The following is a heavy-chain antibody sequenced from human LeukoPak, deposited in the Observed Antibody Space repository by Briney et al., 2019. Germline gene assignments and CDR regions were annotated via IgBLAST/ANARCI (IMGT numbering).Heavy chain of an antibody. Sequence: SETLSLTCAVSGGSISSGGYSWSWIRQTPGKGLEWIAYIHDSGSTYYNPSLKSRVSISIDTSKNQFSLKLNSVTAADTAVYYCARVVAAAGNNWFDPWGQGTLVTVSS. CDR1: GGSISSGGYS. CDR3: ARVVAAAGNNWFDP. CDR2: IHDSGST. J-gene: IGHJ5*02. D-gene: IGHD6-13*01. V-gene: IGHV4-30-4*07.